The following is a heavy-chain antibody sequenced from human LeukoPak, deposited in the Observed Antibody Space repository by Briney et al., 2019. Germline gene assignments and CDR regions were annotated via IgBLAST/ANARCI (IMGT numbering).Heavy chain of an antibody. V-gene: IGHV3-23*01. CDR1: GFTFSSYA. D-gene: IGHD2-21*02. Sequence: PGGSLRLSCAASGFTFSSYAMSWVRQAPGKGLEWVSGISGSGGSTYHADSVKGRFTISRDNSKNTLYLQMNSLRAEDTAVYYCARERVAYCGGDCYIFDYWGQGTLVTVSS. J-gene: IGHJ4*02. CDR3: ARERVAYCGGDCYIFDY. CDR2: ISGSGGST.